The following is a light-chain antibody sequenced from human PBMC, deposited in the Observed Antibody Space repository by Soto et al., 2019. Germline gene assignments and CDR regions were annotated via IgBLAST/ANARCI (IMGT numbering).Light chain of an antibody. CDR2: DAS. CDR1: QSISSW. J-gene: IGKJ4*01. V-gene: IGKV1-5*01. CDR3: QQYNSYPLT. Sequence: IQMTQSPSPLSASVGDRVTITCLASQSISSWLAWYQQKPGKAPTLLIYDASSLQSGVPSRFSGSGSGTEFTLTISSLQPDDVATYYCQQYNSYPLTLGGGTKVDIK.